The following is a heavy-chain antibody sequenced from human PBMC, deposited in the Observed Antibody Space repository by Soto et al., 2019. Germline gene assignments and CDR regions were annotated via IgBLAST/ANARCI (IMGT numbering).Heavy chain of an antibody. V-gene: IGHV4-39*01. J-gene: IGHJ4*02. Sequence: QLQDSGPGLVKPSETLSLTCTVSHGSITSGDYFWAWVRQPPGKGLEFIGSVHSSGGAYYRPSLKSRTNISIDKSRNQFSLKLTSANAGDTAVYFWASVVVGATRQTSPDHWGQGNLFTVS. CDR3: ASVVVGATRQTSPDH. CDR1: HGSITSGDYF. CDR2: VHSSGGA. D-gene: IGHD2-15*01.